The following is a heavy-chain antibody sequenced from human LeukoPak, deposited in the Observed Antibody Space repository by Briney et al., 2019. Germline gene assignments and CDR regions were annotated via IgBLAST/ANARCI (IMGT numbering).Heavy chain of an antibody. CDR3: ARDPTTVTKGFDI. D-gene: IGHD4-17*01. V-gene: IGHV4-59*11. Sequence: NASETLSLTCTVSDASFNTHYWTWIRQPPGKGLEWIGYISYGGSTNYNPSLKSRVTISVDTSKNQFFLRLTSLTAADTPVYYCARDPTTVTKGFDIWGQGTVVTVSS. J-gene: IGHJ3*02. CDR1: DASFNTHY. CDR2: ISYGGST.